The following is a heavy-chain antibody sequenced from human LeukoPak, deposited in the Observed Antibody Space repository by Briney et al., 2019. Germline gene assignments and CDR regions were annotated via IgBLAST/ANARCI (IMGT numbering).Heavy chain of an antibody. V-gene: IGHV4-31*03. D-gene: IGHD4-17*01. CDR3: ARTTTVTAYYFDS. Sequence: SETLSLTCTVSGGSISSGGYYWSWIRQHPGKGLEWIGYIYYSGSTYYNPSLKSRVTISVDTSKNQFSLKLSSVTAADTAVYYCARTTTVTAYYFDSWGQGTLVTVSS. CDR2: IYYSGST. J-gene: IGHJ4*02. CDR1: GGSISSGGYY.